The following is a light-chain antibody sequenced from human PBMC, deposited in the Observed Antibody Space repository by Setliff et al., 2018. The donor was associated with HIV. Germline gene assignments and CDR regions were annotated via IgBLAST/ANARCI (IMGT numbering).Light chain of an antibody. Sequence: SYELTQSPSVSVAPGKTARITCGGNNIGDKSVFWYQQKPGLAPVLVIYYDTDRPSGIPERFSGSNSGNTATLTISRVEAGDEADYSCQVWDSSSDAGVFGGGTKVTVL. J-gene: IGLJ3*02. V-gene: IGLV3-21*04. CDR2: YDT. CDR3: QVWDSSSDAGV. CDR1: NIGDKS.